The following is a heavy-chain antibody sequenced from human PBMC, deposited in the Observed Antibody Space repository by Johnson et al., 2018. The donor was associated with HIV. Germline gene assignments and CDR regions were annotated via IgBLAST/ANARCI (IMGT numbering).Heavy chain of an antibody. D-gene: IGHD3-22*01. CDR3: AKGHYYGSSDYYNQRYAFDI. V-gene: IGHV3-20*04. CDR2: INWNGGRI. CDR1: AFTFDDYG. J-gene: IGHJ3*02. Sequence: EVQLVESGGGVVRPGGSLRLSCAASAFTFDDYGMSWVRQAPGKGLEWVSGINWNGGRIGYADSVKGRFTISIDNAKNSLYLQMNSLRAEDTALYYCAKGHYYGSSDYYNQRYAFDIWGQGTMVTVSS.